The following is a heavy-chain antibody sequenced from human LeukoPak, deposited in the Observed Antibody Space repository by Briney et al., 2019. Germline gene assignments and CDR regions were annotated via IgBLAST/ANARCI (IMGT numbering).Heavy chain of an antibody. CDR1: GYSFTGYA. CDR2: INAGNGNT. J-gene: IGHJ4*02. CDR3: AREVSGLDY. Sequence: ASVKVSCKASGYSFTGYALHWVRQAPGQRLEWMGWINAGNGNTEYSQRFLDRVTITRDTSASTAYIELSSLRSEDTAVYYCAREVSGLDYWGQGTLVTVSS. V-gene: IGHV1-3*01. D-gene: IGHD6-25*01.